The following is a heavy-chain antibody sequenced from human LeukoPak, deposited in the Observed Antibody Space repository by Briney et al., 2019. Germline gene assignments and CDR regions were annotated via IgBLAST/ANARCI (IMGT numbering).Heavy chain of an antibody. V-gene: IGHV3-7*01. CDR3: ARVGHQLLLAPFEY. D-gene: IGHD2-2*01. Sequence: GGSLRLSCAASGFTFSRYWMSWVRQAPGKGLEWVANIKQDGSEKYYVDSVKGRLTISRDNAKNSLHLQMNSLRAEDTAVYYCARVGHQLLLAPFEYWGQGTLVTVSS. J-gene: IGHJ4*02. CDR1: GFTFSRYW. CDR2: IKQDGSEK.